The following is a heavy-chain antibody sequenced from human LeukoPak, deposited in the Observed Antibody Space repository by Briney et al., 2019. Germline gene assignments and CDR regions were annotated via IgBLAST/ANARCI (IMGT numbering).Heavy chain of an antibody. V-gene: IGHV1-3*01. J-gene: IGHJ4*02. D-gene: IGHD4-17*01. CDR3: ARGSGDSNDY. Sequence: FQGRVTITRDTSASTAYMELSSLRSEDTAVYYCARGSGDSNDYWGQGTLATVSS.